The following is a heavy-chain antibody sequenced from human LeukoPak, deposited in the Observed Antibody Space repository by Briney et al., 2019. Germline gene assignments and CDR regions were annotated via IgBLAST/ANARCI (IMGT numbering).Heavy chain of an antibody. CDR1: GFSTSTYS. CDR2: IGSTSL. J-gene: IGHJ4*02. D-gene: IGHD2-2*01. Sequence: PGGSLRLSCAASGFSTSTYSMGWVRQAPGKGLEWVSYIGSTSLYADSVKGRFTISRDNAKNSLYLQMNSLRAEDTAVYYCARDGPPAGAGHFDYWGQGTPVTVSS. V-gene: IGHV3-48*01. CDR3: ARDGPPAGAGHFDY.